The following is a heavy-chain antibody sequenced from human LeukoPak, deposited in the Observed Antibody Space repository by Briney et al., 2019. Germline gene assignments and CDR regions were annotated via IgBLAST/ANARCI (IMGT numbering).Heavy chain of an antibody. CDR2: IRSKAYGVTT. CDR3: SRADYYGSGSPISLDV. Sequence: GGSLRLSCAASGFTFSDYYMSWVRQAPGKGLEWVCFIRSKAYGVTTEHAASVKGRFTISRDDSKSIAYLQMNSLKTEDTAVYYCSRADYYGSGSPISLDVWGKGTTVTVSS. D-gene: IGHD3-10*01. CDR1: GFTFSDYY. V-gene: IGHV3-49*04. J-gene: IGHJ6*04.